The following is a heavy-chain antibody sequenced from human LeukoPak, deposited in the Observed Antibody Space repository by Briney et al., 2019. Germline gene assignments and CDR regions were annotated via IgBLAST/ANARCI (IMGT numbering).Heavy chain of an antibody. CDR3: ARLGPKVGALDY. CDR2: ISSSSSYI. Sequence: GGSLRLSCAASGFTFSSYSMNWVRQAPGKGLEWVSSISSSSSYIYYADSVKGRFTISRDNAKNSLYPQMNSLRAEDTAVYYCARLGPKVGALDYWGQGTLVTVSS. D-gene: IGHD1-26*01. CDR1: GFTFSSYS. V-gene: IGHV3-21*01. J-gene: IGHJ4*02.